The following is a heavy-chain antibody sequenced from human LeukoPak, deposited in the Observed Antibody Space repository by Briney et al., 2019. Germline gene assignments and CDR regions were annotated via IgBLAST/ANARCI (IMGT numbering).Heavy chain of an antibody. D-gene: IGHD3-22*01. Sequence: SETLSLTCTVSGGSISSGGYYWSWIRQHPGKGLEWIGYIYYSGSTYYNPSLKSRVTISVDTSKNQFSLKLSSVTAADTAVYYCAYAYDDSSGDYFDYWGQGTLVTVSS. CDR2: IYYSGST. V-gene: IGHV4-31*03. CDR3: AYAYDDSSGDYFDY. J-gene: IGHJ4*02. CDR1: GGSISSGGYY.